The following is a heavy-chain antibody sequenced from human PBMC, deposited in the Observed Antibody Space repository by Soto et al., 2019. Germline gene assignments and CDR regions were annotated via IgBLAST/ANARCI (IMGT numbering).Heavy chain of an antibody. CDR2: INGRSNYK. V-gene: IGHV3-21*01. J-gene: IGHJ6*02. CDR1: GFALTTYT. CDR3: ARDWGELLPYYYYGMDV. Sequence: GGSLRLSCVASGFALTTYTMNWVRQAPGTGLEWVSSINGRSNYKYYSDSVKGRFTVSRDNAQNSLFLQMNSLRAEDTAVYYCARDWGELLPYYYYGMDVWGQGTTVTVSS. D-gene: IGHD1-26*01.